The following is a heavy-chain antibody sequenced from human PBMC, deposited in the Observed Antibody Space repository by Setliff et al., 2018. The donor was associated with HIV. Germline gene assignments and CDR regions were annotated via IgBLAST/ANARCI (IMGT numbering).Heavy chain of an antibody. CDR2: TYTSGST. D-gene: IGHD3-16*02. CDR1: GGSISSGSYY. Sequence: SETLSLTCTVSGGSISSGSYYWSWIRQPAGKGLEWIGHTYTSGSTNYNPSLKSRVTISVHTSKNQFSLKLSSVTAADTAVYYCARDYYDYVWGSYRLFDYWGQGTLVTVSS. V-gene: IGHV4-61*09. J-gene: IGHJ4*02. CDR3: ARDYYDYVWGSYRLFDY.